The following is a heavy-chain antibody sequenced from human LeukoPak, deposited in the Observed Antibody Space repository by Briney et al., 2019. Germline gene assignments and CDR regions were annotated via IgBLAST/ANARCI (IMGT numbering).Heavy chain of an antibody. J-gene: IGHJ4*02. CDR2: ISYDGSNK. V-gene: IGHV3-30*18. CDR1: GFTFSSYG. Sequence: PGGSLRLSCAASGFTFSSYGMHWVRQAPGKGLEWVAVISYDGSNKYYADSVKGRSTISRDNSKNTLYLQMNSLRAEDTAVYYCAKTYYYDSSGYSKWGQGTLVTVSS. D-gene: IGHD3-22*01. CDR3: AKTYYYDSSGYSK.